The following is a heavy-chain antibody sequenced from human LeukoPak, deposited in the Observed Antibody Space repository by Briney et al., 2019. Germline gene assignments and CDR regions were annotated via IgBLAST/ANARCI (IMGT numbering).Heavy chain of an antibody. CDR3: ARDHLLAVGGLFDY. CDR2: ISYDGSNK. Sequence: QAGGSLRLSCAASGFTFSSYAMHWVRQAPGKGLEWVAVISYDGSNKYYADSVKGRFTISRDNSKNTLYLQMNSLRAEDTAVYYCARDHLLAVGGLFDYWGQGTLVTVSS. J-gene: IGHJ4*02. D-gene: IGHD6-19*01. V-gene: IGHV3-30-3*01. CDR1: GFTFSSYA.